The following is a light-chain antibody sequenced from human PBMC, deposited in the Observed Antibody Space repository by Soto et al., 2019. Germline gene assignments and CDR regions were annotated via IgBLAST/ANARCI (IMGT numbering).Light chain of an antibody. Sequence: QAVVTQEPSLTVSPGGTVTLTCGSNTGAVTSGHYPSWFRQKPGQAPRTLIYDTNNKQSWTPARFSGSLLGGKAALTLSGAQPEDEADYYCLLSYRAAVVFGGGTKLTVL. V-gene: IGLV7-46*01. CDR1: TGAVTSGHY. J-gene: IGLJ2*01. CDR3: LLSYRAAVV. CDR2: DTN.